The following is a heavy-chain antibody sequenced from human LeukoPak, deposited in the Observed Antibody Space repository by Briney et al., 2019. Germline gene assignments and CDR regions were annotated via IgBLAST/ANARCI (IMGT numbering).Heavy chain of an antibody. CDR1: GFTFTSSA. J-gene: IGHJ4*02. CDR2: IVVGSGNT. Sequence: SVKVSCKASGFTFTSSAMQWVRQARGQRLEWIGWIVVGSGNTNYAQKFQERVTITRDMSTSTAYMELSSLRSEDTAVYYCAAVIHYYDSSGYQDYWAQGTLVTVSS. D-gene: IGHD3-22*01. CDR3: AAVIHYYDSSGYQDY. V-gene: IGHV1-58*02.